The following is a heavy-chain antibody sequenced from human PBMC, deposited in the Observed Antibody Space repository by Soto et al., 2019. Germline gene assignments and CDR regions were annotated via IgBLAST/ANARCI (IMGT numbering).Heavy chain of an antibody. J-gene: IGHJ6*02. CDR1: GYTFTSYY. Sequence: ASVKVSCKASGYTFTSYYMHWVRQAPGQGLEWMGIINPSGGSTSYAQKFQGRVTMTRDTSTSTVYMELSSLRSEDTAVYYCARALPNIAAAGTQLSSSGMDVWCQGTTVTVSS. CDR3: ARALPNIAAAGTQLSSSGMDV. CDR2: INPSGGST. V-gene: IGHV1-46*01. D-gene: IGHD6-13*01.